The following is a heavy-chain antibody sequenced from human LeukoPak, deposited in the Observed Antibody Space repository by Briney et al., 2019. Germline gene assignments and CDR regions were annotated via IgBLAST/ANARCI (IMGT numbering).Heavy chain of an antibody. CDR2: IYYSGST. D-gene: IGHD3-3*01. J-gene: IGHJ3*02. CDR3: ARGRFLDAFDI. V-gene: IGHV4-59*01. Sequence: PSETLPLTCTVSGGSISSYYWSWIRQPPGKGLEWIGYIYYSGSTKYKPSLKSRVTISVDTSKSQFSLKLSSVTAADTAVYYCARGRFLDAFDIWGQGTMVTVSS. CDR1: GGSISSYY.